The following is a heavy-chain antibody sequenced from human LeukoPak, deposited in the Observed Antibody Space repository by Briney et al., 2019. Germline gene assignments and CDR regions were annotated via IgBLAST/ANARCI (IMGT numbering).Heavy chain of an antibody. D-gene: IGHD6-13*01. CDR3: ASGPAAGINY. J-gene: IGHJ4*02. V-gene: IGHV4-34*01. CDR2: INHSGST. CDR1: GGSFSGYY. Sequence: SETLSLTCAVYGGSFSGYYWSWIRQPPGKGLEWIGEINHSGSTNYNPSLKSRVTISVDTSKNQFSLKLSSVTAADTAVYYCASGPAAGINYWGQGTLVTVS.